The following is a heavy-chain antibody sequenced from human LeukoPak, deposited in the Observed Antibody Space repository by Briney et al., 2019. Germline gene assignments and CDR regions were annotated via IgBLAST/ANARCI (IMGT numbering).Heavy chain of an antibody. J-gene: IGHJ3*01. CDR3: ARYEVGSSWAQAFDV. CDR1: NDSIKDYY. V-gene: IGHV4-59*01. D-gene: IGHD6-13*01. CDR2: VSNSGST. Sequence: SETLSLTCAVSNDSIKDYYWNWIRQPPGKRLGWIGFVSNSGSTNYNPSLKSRVTISIDTSKRQFSLRLTSVTAADTAVYYCARYEVGSSWAQAFDVWGQGTMVTVSS.